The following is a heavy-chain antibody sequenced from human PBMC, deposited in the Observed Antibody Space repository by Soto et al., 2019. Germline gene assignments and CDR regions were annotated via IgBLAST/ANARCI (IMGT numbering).Heavy chain of an antibody. CDR2: ISYDGSNK. CDR3: AKQHCSSNSCYPIYYYYYGMDV. D-gene: IGHD2-2*01. V-gene: IGHV3-30*18. Sequence: GGSLRLSCAASGFTFSSYGMHWVRQAPGKGLEWVAVISYDGSNKYYADSVKGRFTISRDNSKNTLYLQINSLRAEDTAVYYCAKQHCSSNSCYPIYYYYYGMDVWGQGTTVNVSS. CDR1: GFTFSSYG. J-gene: IGHJ6*02.